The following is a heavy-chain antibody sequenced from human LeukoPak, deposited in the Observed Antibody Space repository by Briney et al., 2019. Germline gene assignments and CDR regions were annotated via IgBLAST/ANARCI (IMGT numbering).Heavy chain of an antibody. D-gene: IGHD2-8*02. Sequence: PGGSLRLSCAASGFTFTTYWMSWIRQAPGKGLEWVANINQDVTDKYYVDSVKGRFTFSRDNAQNSLYLQMSSLRVEDTAVYYCVTYSTGLYKGLEFWGQGTQVTVSS. CDR2: INQDVTDK. CDR3: VTYSTGLYKGLEF. CDR1: GFTFTTYW. V-gene: IGHV3-7*03. J-gene: IGHJ4*02.